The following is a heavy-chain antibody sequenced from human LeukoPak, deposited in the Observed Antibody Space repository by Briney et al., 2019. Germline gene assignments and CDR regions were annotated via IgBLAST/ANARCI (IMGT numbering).Heavy chain of an antibody. D-gene: IGHD3-10*01. Sequence: GGPLRLSCSASGFPLGSYSLLWVRPAPPKGLAWISYISGSSSDMKYADSVKGRFTISRDNAKNSLYLQMNSLRDEGTAVYYCARDWFSGTNYKPLFDYWGQGTLVTVSS. V-gene: IGHV3-48*02. CDR2: ISGSSSDM. CDR3: ARDWFSGTNYKPLFDY. CDR1: GFPLGSYS. J-gene: IGHJ4*02.